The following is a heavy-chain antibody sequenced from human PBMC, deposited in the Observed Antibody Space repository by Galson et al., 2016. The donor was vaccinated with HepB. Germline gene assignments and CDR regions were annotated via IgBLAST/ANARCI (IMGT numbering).Heavy chain of an antibody. CDR1: GGTFSSYA. J-gene: IGHJ4*02. Sequence: SVKVSCKASGGTFSSYAISWVRQAPGQGLEWMGGIIPMFGTANYAQKFQARVTITADESTSTVHLELSSLRSDDTAVYYCARESNRGSYWLLDYWGQGTLVTVSS. V-gene: IGHV1-69*13. CDR3: ARESNRGSYWLLDY. D-gene: IGHD1-26*01. CDR2: IIPMFGTA.